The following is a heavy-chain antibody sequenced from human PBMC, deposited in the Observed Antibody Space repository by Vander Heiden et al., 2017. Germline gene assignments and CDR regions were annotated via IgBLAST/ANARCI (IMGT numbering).Heavy chain of an antibody. Sequence: QVQLQESGPGLVKPSETLSLTCTVSGGSISSYYWSWIRQPPGKGLEWIGDIYYSGSTNYNPSLKSRVTISVDTSKNQFSLKLSSVTAADTAVYYCARVPAAPHLRYYYYYYGMDVWGQGTTVTVSS. CDR1: GGSISSYY. CDR2: IYYSGST. CDR3: ARVPAAPHLRYYYYYYGMDV. D-gene: IGHD2-2*01. J-gene: IGHJ6*02. V-gene: IGHV4-59*01.